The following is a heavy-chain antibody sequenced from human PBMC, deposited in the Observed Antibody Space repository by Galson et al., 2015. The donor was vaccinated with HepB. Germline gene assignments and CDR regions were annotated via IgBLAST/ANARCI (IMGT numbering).Heavy chain of an antibody. CDR2: INSDGSNT. D-gene: IGHD3-22*01. J-gene: IGHJ4*02. CDR3: ATYHNYYDTSTYHPFDF. CDR1: GFTFSSSW. Sequence: SLRLSCAASGFTFSSSWMHWARQDPGKGLVWVSGINSDGSNTKYADSVKGRFTISRDNARNTLSLQMNNLRAEDTAVYYCATYHNYYDTSTYHPFDFWGQGTLVTVSS. V-gene: IGHV3-74*01.